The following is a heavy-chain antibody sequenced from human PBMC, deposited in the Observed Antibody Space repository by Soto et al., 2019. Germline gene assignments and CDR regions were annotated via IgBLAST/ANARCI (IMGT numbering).Heavy chain of an antibody. CDR1: GLTFSSYS. CDR3: AREYGSGSSCAY. D-gene: IGHD3-10*01. J-gene: IGHJ4*02. Sequence: QVQLVESGGGVVQPGRSLRLSCAVFGLTFSSYSMHWVRQAPGKGLEWVALISYDGSIKYYADSVKGRFTISRDNSKNTLFLQMNSLKTEDTAVYYCAREYGSGSSCAYWGQGTLVAVSS. CDR2: ISYDGSIK. V-gene: IGHV3-30-3*01.